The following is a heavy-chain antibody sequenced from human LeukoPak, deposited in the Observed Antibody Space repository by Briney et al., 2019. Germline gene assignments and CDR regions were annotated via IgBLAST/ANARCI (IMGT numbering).Heavy chain of an antibody. CDR3: ARGDDSYDILTGPDY. V-gene: IGHV3-7*01. CDR1: GFTFSSYW. D-gene: IGHD3-9*01. CDR2: IKQDGTEK. J-gene: IGHJ4*02. Sequence: GGSLRLSCVVSGFTFSSYWMSWVRQAPGKGLEWVANIKQDGTEKYYVDSVKGRFTISRDNAKNSLYLQMNSLRAEDTAVYYCARGDDSYDILTGPDYWGQGTLVTVSS.